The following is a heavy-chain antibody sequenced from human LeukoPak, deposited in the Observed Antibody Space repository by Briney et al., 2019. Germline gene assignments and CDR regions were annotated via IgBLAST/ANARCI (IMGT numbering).Heavy chain of an antibody. V-gene: IGHV1-18*01. J-gene: IGHJ4*02. D-gene: IGHD3-22*01. CDR2: ISAYNGNT. Sequence: ASVKVSCKASGYTFTSYGISWVRQAPGQGLEWMGWISAYNGNTNYAQKLQGRVTMTTDTSTSTAYMELRSLRSDDTAVYYCARDNLGNYYGSSGYYDYWGQGTLVTVSS. CDR1: GYTFTSYG. CDR3: ARDNLGNYYGSSGYYDY.